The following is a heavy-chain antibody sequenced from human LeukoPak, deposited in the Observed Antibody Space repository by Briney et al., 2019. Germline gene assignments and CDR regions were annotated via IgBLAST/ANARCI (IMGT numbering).Heavy chain of an antibody. CDR3: ARVMVVVGYYMDV. J-gene: IGHJ6*03. CDR1: GYTFTSHY. V-gene: IGHV1-46*01. D-gene: IGHD2-21*01. Sequence: ASVKVSCKASGYTFTSHYMHWVRQAPGQGLEWMGIINPSGGSTSYAQKFQGRVTMTTDTSTSTAYMELRSLRSDDTAVYYCARVMVVVGYYMDVWGKGTTVTVSS. CDR2: INPSGGST.